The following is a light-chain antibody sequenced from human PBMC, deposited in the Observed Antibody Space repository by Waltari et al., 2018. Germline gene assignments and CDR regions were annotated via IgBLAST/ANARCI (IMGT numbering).Light chain of an antibody. CDR1: QNVGKNY. Sequence: EILLTQSPGTLSLSPGERATLSCRASQNVGKNYLGWYQQRPAQPPRLLIFGASNRATGIPDRFSGSGSGTDFTLTISRLESEDFAVYFCQQYASPPITFGQGTRLE. J-gene: IGKJ5*01. CDR3: QQYASPPIT. CDR2: GAS. V-gene: IGKV3-20*01.